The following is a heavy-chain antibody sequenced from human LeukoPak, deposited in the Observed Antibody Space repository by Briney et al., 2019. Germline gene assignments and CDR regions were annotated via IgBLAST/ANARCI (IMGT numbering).Heavy chain of an antibody. D-gene: IGHD6-19*01. V-gene: IGHV3-23*03. CDR2: IFQGGGEI. CDR1: GFTFSSFA. J-gene: IGHJ4*02. Sequence: GGSLRLSCAASGFTFSSFAMIWVRQPPGKGLEWVSSIFQGGGEIHYADSVRGRFTISRDNSKNTLYLQMNSLRAEDTAVYYCARDRPYSSGWYLDYWGQGTLVTVSS. CDR3: ARDRPYSSGWYLDY.